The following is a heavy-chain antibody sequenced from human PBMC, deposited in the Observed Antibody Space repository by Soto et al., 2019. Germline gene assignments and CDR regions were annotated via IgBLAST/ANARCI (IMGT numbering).Heavy chain of an antibody. V-gene: IGHV1-18*01. D-gene: IGHD6-19*01. J-gene: IGHJ5*02. CDR1: VYTFTSYG. CDR3: ARGGVSGYSSGWSHNWFDP. Sequence: QVQLVQSGAEVKKPGASVKVSCKASVYTFTSYGISWVRQAPGQGLEWMGWSSAYNGNTNYAQKIEGRATMSTDTSASTPYMERRSLRSDDTAVYYCARGGVSGYSSGWSHNWFDPWGQGTLVTVSS. CDR2: SSAYNGNT.